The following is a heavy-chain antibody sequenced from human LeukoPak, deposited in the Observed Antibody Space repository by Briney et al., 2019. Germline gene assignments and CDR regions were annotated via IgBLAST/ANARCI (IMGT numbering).Heavy chain of an antibody. CDR2: INPNSGGR. D-gene: IGHD3-16*01. CDR3: ARVASIGGELDY. J-gene: IGHJ4*02. CDR1: GYTFTVYY. V-gene: IGHV1-2*02. Sequence: ASVKVSCKASGYTFTVYYIHWERQAPGPGLERMGWINPNSGGRDYAQKFQGRVTVTRDTSLNTAYMEVSRLRYDDTAVYYCARVASIGGELDYWGPGTLVTVSS.